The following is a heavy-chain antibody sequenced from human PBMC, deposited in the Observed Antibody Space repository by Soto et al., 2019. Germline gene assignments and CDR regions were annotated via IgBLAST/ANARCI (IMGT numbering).Heavy chain of an antibody. CDR2: IIPIFGTA. D-gene: IGHD1-26*01. J-gene: IGHJ4*02. CDR3: ARNSGSSLPFDY. CDR1: GGTFSSYA. V-gene: IGHV1-69*13. Sequence: SVKVSCKASGGTFSSYAISWVRQAPGQGLEWMGGIIPIFGTANYAQKFQGRVTITADESTSTAYTELSSLRSEDTAVYYCARNSGSSLPFDYWGQGTLVTVSS.